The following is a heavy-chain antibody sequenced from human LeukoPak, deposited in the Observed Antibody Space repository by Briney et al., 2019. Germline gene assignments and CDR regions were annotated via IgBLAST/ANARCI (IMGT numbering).Heavy chain of an antibody. CDR2: IFYSGST. D-gene: IGHD3-16*01. CDR1: GGSISSSDYY. J-gene: IGHJ4*02. CDR3: ARSLFGVSDY. V-gene: IGHV4-39*07. Sequence: SETLSLTCTVSGGSISSSDYYWGWIRQPPGKGLEWIGSIFYSGSTYYNPSLKSRVTISVDTPKYQFSLKLSSVTAADTAVYYCARSLFGVSDYWGQGTLVTVSS.